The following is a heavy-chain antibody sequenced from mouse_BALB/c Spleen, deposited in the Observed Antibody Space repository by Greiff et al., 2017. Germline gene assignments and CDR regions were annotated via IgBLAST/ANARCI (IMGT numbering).Heavy chain of an antibody. J-gene: IGHJ4*01. CDR2: IRNKANGYTT. Sequence: EVQGVESGGGLVQPGGSLRLSCATSGFTFTDYYMSWVRQPPGKALEWLGFIRNKANGYTTEYSASVKGRFTISRDNSQSILYLQMNTLRAEDSATYYCASAPTMITTIGDYYAMDYWGQGTSVTVSS. D-gene: IGHD2-4*01. V-gene: IGHV7-3*02. CDR1: GFTFTDYY. CDR3: ASAPTMITTIGDYYAMDY.